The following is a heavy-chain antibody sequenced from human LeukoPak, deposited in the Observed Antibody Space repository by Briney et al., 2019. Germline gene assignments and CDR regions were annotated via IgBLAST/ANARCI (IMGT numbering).Heavy chain of an antibody. CDR1: GYTFTSYY. J-gene: IGHJ5*02. CDR2: INPSGGST. D-gene: IGHD3-10*01. CDR3: ARDRLGILSGDWFDP. Sequence: ASVKVSCKASGYTFTSYYMHWVRQAPGQGPGWMGVINPSGGSTSYAQKFQRRVTMTRDTSTSTVYMELSSLRSEDTAVYYCARDRLGILSGDWFDPWGQGTLVTVSS. V-gene: IGHV1-46*01.